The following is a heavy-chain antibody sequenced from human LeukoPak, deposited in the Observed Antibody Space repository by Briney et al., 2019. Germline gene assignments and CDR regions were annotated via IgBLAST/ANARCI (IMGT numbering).Heavy chain of an antibody. D-gene: IGHD6-13*01. Sequence: ASVKVSCKASGFTFTSSAVQWVRQARGQRLEWIGWIVVGSGNTNYAQKFQERVTITRDMSTSTAYTELSSLRSEDTAVYYCAADSVIAAAAFWGQGTLVTVSS. J-gene: IGHJ4*02. V-gene: IGHV1-58*01. CDR3: AADSVIAAAAF. CDR2: IVVGSGNT. CDR1: GFTFTSSA.